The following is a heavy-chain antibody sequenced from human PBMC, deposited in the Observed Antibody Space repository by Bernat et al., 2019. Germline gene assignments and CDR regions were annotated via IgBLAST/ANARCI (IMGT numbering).Heavy chain of an antibody. V-gene: IGHV3-30*03. Sequence: VQLVESGGGLVQPGRSLRLSCAASGFTFSSYGMHWVRQAPGKGLEWVAVISYDGSNKYYADSVKGRFTISRDNAKNTLFLQMNSLRAEDTAVYYCATSRTFDYWGQETLVTVSS. CDR3: ATSRTFDY. D-gene: IGHD1-14*01. CDR1: GFTFSSYG. J-gene: IGHJ4*02. CDR2: ISYDGSNK.